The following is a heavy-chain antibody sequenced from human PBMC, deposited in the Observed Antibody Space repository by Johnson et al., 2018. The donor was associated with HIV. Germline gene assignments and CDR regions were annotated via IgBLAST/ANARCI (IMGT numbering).Heavy chain of an antibody. CDR1: GFTFSSHA. CDR3: ARDYSSSGAFDI. Sequence: LVESGGGVVQPGRSLRLSCAASGFTFSSHALHWVRQAPGKGLEWVAVISHDGTNIYYADSVKGRFTISRDNAKNSLYLQMNSLRAEDTAVYYCARDYSSSGAFDIWGQGTMVTVSS. CDR2: ISHDGTNI. J-gene: IGHJ3*02. D-gene: IGHD6-6*01. V-gene: IGHV3-30*04.